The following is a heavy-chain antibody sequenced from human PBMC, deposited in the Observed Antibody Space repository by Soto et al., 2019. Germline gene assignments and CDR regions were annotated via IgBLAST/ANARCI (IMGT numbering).Heavy chain of an antibody. CDR2: IHHGGSA. J-gene: IGHJ5*02. CDR3: ARRQGGRWDTDWFDP. CDR1: GDSISNGTYF. D-gene: IGHD2-15*01. V-gene: IGHV4-39*01. Sequence: PSETLSLTCTVSGDSISNGTYFWGWIRQPPGRGLEWIGSIHHGGSAYYSPSLKSQVTMSVDTSRNHFSLQLSSVTAADTAVYYCARRQGGRWDTDWFDPWGPGTLVTVSS.